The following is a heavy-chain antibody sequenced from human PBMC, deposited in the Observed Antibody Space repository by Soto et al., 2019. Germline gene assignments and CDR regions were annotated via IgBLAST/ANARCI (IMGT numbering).Heavy chain of an antibody. D-gene: IGHD1-1*01. CDR2: VSPYNGNT. CDR1: GYTFSTYG. CDR3: VRGGILEANRPYYYYGLDV. Sequence: ASVKSSCKVFGYTFSTYGLSWVRQAPGQGLEWMGWVSPYNGNTYYAPGLQGRVTMITDTSTNTAYMSLRSLRSDDTAIYYCVRGGILEANRPYYYYGLDVWGQGTPVTVSS. V-gene: IGHV1-18*01. J-gene: IGHJ6*02.